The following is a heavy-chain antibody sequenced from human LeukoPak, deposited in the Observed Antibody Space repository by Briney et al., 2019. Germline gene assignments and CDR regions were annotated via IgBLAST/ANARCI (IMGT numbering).Heavy chain of an antibody. D-gene: IGHD3-22*01. Sequence: LSETLSLTCSVSGVSISSSYWSWIRQPPGKGLEWIGFIHYSGSTNYNPSLKSRVTISADTSNNQFSLKVTSVTAADTAVYHCARGYYDSSGYSNTFDIWGQGTMVTVSS. J-gene: IGHJ3*02. CDR1: GVSISSSY. V-gene: IGHV4-59*01. CDR2: IHYSGST. CDR3: ARGYYDSSGYSNTFDI.